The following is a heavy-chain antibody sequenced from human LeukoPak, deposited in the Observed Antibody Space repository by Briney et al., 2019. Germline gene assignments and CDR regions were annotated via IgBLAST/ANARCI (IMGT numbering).Heavy chain of an antibody. J-gene: IGHJ4*02. CDR3: AKDPYDSSGYYADPHYGWVDY. V-gene: IGHV3-74*01. CDR2: INTDGSTI. Sequence: GGSLRLSCAPSGFTFSSYWMHWVRQAPGKGLVWVSRINTDGSTITYADSVKGRFTISRDNAKNTLYLQMNSLRAEDTAVYYCAKDPYDSSGYYADPHYGWVDYWGQGTLVTVSS. CDR1: GFTFSSYW. D-gene: IGHD3-22*01.